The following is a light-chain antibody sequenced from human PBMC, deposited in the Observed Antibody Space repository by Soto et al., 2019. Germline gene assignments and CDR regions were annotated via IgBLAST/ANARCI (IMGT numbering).Light chain of an antibody. Sequence: AIQMTQSPSSLSASVGDRVTITCRASQGIRNDLGWYQQRPGKAPNLLIYAASSLLSGVPSRFSGSGSGTAFTLTISRLQPEDFATYYCLQDYNFPLTCGQGTKVEIK. CDR3: LQDYNFPLT. J-gene: IGKJ1*01. CDR2: AAS. V-gene: IGKV1-6*01. CDR1: QGIRND.